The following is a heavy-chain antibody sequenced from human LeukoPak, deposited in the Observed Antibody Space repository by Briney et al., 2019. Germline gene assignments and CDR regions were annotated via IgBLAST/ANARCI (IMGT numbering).Heavy chain of an antibody. CDR1: GGTFSSYA. Sequence: SVTVSCTASGGTFSSYAISWVRQAPGQGLEWMGGIIPIFGTANYAQKFQGRVTITADESTSTAYMELSSLRSEDTAVYYCARAPLNVDTAMVREGDWFDPWGQGTLVTVSS. CDR2: IIPIFGTA. D-gene: IGHD5-18*01. V-gene: IGHV1-69*13. J-gene: IGHJ5*02. CDR3: ARAPLNVDTAMVREGDWFDP.